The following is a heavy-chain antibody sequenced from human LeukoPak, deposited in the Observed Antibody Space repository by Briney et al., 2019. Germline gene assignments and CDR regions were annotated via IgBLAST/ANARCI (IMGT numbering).Heavy chain of an antibody. CDR3: SRDSTDKRALGAFDI. V-gene: IGHV4-59*01. D-gene: IGHD3-16*02. CDR1: GGSISSYY. J-gene: IGHJ3*02. Sequence: SETLSLTCTVSGGSISSYYWSWIRQPPGKGLEWIAYIYYSGTTNYNPSLKSRVTISVATSNNQFSLMLSALTAADTAVYYCSRDSTDKRALGAFDIWGQGTMVTVSS. CDR2: IYYSGTT.